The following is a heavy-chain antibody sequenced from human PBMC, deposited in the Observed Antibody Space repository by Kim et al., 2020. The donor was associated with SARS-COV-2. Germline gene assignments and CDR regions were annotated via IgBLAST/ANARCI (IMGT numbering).Heavy chain of an antibody. CDR1: GFRFSTYG. CDR2: ISYDSSEK. V-gene: IGHV3-33*05. CDR3: VRDDVLTGRLDS. D-gene: IGHD3-9*01. J-gene: IGHJ4*02. Sequence: GGSLRLSCEASGFRFSTYGMHWVRQAPGRGLEWVAVISYDSSEKSYAHSVKGRFIISRDNLKNTLYVQMNSLRVEDAAVYYCVRDDVLTGRLDSWGQGTL.